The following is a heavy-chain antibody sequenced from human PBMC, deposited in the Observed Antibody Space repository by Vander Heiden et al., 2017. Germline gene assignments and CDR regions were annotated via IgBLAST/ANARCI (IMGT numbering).Heavy chain of an antibody. CDR1: GYTFTSYG. V-gene: IGHV1-18*01. Sequence: QVQLVQSGAEVKKPGASVKVSCKASGYTFTSYGISWVRKAPGQRLEWMGWISAYNGNTNYAQKLQGRVTMTTDTSTSTAYMELRSLRSDDTAVYYCARDIVGATRHYYGMDVWGQGTTVTVSS. CDR2: ISAYNGNT. J-gene: IGHJ6*02. D-gene: IGHD1-26*01. CDR3: ARDIVGATRHYYGMDV.